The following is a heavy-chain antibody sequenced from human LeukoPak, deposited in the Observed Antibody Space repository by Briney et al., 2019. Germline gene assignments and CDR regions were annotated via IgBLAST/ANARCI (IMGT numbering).Heavy chain of an antibody. CDR2: INHSGST. D-gene: IGHD2-15*01. CDR1: GGSFSGYY. Sequence: PSGTLSLTCAVYGGSFSGYYWSWIRQPPGKGLEWIGEINHSGSTNYNPSLKSRVTISVDTSKNQFSLKVSSVTAADTAVYYCARGVEKAFCSGASCPDYWGQGTLVTVSS. CDR3: ARGVEKAFCSGASCPDY. V-gene: IGHV4-34*01. J-gene: IGHJ4*02.